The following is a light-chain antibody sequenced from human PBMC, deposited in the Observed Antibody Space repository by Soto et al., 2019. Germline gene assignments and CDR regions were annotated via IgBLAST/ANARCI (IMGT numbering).Light chain of an antibody. Sequence: QSVLTQPASVSWSPGQSIPISCTGTSSDVGGYNYVSWYQQHPGKAPKLMIYDVSNRPSGVSNRFSGSKSGNTASLTISGLQAEDEADYYCSSYTSSSTLVVFGGGTKLTVL. CDR2: DVS. V-gene: IGLV2-14*01. J-gene: IGLJ2*01. CDR1: SSDVGGYNY. CDR3: SSYTSSSTLVV.